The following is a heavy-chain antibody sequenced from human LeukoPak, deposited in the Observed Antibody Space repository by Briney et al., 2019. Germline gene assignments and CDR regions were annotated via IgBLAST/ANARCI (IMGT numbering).Heavy chain of an antibody. J-gene: IGHJ4*02. D-gene: IGHD6-13*01. CDR3: ARGSGVAAAGKLGFDY. Sequence: ASVKVSCKASGGTFSSYAISWVRQAPGQGLEWMGIINPSGGSTSYAQKFQGRVTMTRDTSTSTVYMELSSLRSEDTAVYYCARGSGVAAAGKLGFDYWGQGALVTVSS. CDR1: GGTFSSYA. V-gene: IGHV1-46*01. CDR2: INPSGGST.